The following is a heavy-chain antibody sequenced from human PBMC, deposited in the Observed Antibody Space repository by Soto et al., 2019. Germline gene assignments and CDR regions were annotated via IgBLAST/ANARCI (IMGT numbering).Heavy chain of an antibody. J-gene: IGHJ6*02. Sequence: PSETLSLTCTVSGGSISSYYWSWIRQPPGKGLEWIGYIYYSGSTNYNPSLKSRVTISVDTSKNQFSLKLSSVTAADTAVYYCARALYNWNYRYGMDVWGQGTTVTVSS. CDR2: IYYSGST. CDR1: GGSISSYY. V-gene: IGHV4-59*01. D-gene: IGHD1-7*01. CDR3: ARALYNWNYRYGMDV.